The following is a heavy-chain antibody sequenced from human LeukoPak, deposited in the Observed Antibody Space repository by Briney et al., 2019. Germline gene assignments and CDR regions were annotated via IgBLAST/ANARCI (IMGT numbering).Heavy chain of an antibody. D-gene: IGHD2-2*01. CDR2: ISGSGGST. J-gene: IGHJ4*02. V-gene: IGHV3-23*01. CDR3: AKTRAVDCSSTSCYFDY. CDR1: GFTFSSYA. Sequence: GESLRLSCAASGFTFSSYAMSWVRQAPGKGLEWVSAISGSGGSTYYADSVKGRFTISRDNSKNTLYLQMNSLRAEDTAVYYCAKTRAVDCSSTSCYFDYWGQGTLVTVSS.